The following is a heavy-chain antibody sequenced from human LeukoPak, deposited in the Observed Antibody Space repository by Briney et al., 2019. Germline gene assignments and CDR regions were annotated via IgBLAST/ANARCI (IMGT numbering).Heavy chain of an antibody. D-gene: IGHD2-2*01. J-gene: IGHJ5*02. Sequence: GASVKVSCKASGYTFTSYDINWVRQATGQGLEWMGWMNPNSGNTGYAQKFQGRVTITRNTSISTAYMELSSLRSEDTAVYYCAGEDCSSTSCYGGWFDPWGQGTLVTVSS. V-gene: IGHV1-8*03. CDR1: GYTFTSYD. CDR3: AGEDCSSTSCYGGWFDP. CDR2: MNPNSGNT.